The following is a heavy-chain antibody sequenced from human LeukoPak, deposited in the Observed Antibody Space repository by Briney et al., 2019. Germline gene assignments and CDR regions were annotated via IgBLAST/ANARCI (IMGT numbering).Heavy chain of an antibody. CDR1: GGSFSGYY. Sequence: SETLSVTCAVYGGSFSGYYWSWIRQPPGKGLECIGEINHSGSTNYNPSLKSRVTISVDTSKNQFSLKLSSVTAADTAVYYCARRPQQQLPQDYWGQGTLVTVSS. V-gene: IGHV4-34*01. D-gene: IGHD6-13*01. CDR3: ARRPQQQLPQDY. J-gene: IGHJ4*02. CDR2: INHSGST.